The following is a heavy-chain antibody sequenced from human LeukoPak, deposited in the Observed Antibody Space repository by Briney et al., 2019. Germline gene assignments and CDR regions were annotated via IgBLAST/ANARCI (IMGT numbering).Heavy chain of an antibody. Sequence: PSETLSLTCTVSGGSISSSSYYWGWIRQPPGKGLEWIGSIYYSGSTYYNPSLKSRVTISVDTSKNQFSRKLSSVTAADTAVYYCARGNGDAYYFDYWGQGTLVTVSS. D-gene: IGHD4-23*01. J-gene: IGHJ4*02. CDR3: ARGNGDAYYFDY. CDR2: IYYSGST. V-gene: IGHV4-39*01. CDR1: GGSISSSSYY.